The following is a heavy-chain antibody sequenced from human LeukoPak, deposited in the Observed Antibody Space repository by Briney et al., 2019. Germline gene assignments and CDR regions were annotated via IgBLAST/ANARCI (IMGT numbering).Heavy chain of an antibody. J-gene: IGHJ4*02. CDR1: GYTFNGYY. Sequence: GASVKVSCKASGYTFNGYYLHWVRQAPGQGLEWMGWINPNSGGTNYAQKFQGRVTMTRDTSISTAYMELSRLRSDVTAVYYCARWMTTVITPDYWGQGTLVTVSS. D-gene: IGHD4-11*01. CDR2: INPNSGGT. CDR3: ARWMTTVITPDY. V-gene: IGHV1-2*02.